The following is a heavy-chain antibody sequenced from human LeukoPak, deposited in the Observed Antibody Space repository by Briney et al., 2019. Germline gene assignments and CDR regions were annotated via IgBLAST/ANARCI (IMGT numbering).Heavy chain of an antibody. CDR2: INWNGGST. D-gene: IGHD3-10*01. J-gene: IGHJ4*02. CDR3: AREACYYGSGSYTDY. Sequence: GGPLRLSCAASGFTFDDYGMSWVRQAPGKGLEWVSGINWNGGSTGYADSVKGRFTISRDNAKNSLYLQMNSLRAEDTALYHCAREACYYGSGSYTDYWGQGTLVTVSS. V-gene: IGHV3-20*01. CDR1: GFTFDDYG.